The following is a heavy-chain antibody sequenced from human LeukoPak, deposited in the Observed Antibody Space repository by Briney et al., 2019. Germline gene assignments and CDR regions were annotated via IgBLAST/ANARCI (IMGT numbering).Heavy chain of an antibody. J-gene: IGHJ3*01. CDR3: ARPTNPVYTTLDAFDL. D-gene: IGHD3-16*01. CDR2: IYTSGST. V-gene: IGHV4-4*07. Sequence: SETLSLTCTVSGGSISSYYWSWIRQPAGKGLEWIGRIYTSGSTNYNPSLKSRVTMSVDTSKNQFSLKLTSVTAADTAVYYCARPTNPVYTTLDAFDLWGQGTMLTVSS. CDR1: GGSISSYY.